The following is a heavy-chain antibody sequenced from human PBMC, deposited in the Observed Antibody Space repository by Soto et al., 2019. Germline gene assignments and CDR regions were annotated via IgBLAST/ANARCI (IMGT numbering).Heavy chain of an antibody. CDR3: ARQGAYCGGDCYSRGMDV. D-gene: IGHD2-21*02. J-gene: IGHJ6*02. Sequence: SETLSLTCTVSGGSISSSIYYWGWIRQPPGKGVEWIGSIYYSGSTYYNPSLKSRVTISVDTSKNQLSLKLSSVTAADTAVYYCARQGAYCGGDCYSRGMDVWGQGTTVTVSS. CDR2: IYYSGST. V-gene: IGHV4-39*01. CDR1: GGSISSSIYY.